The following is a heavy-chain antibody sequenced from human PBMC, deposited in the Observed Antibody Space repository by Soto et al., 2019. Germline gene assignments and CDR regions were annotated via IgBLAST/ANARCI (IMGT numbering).Heavy chain of an antibody. V-gene: IGHV3-30*18. CDR2: ISYDGSNK. D-gene: IGHD6-19*01. Sequence: QVQLVESGGGVVQPGRSLRLSCAASGFTFSSYGMHWVRQAPGKGLEWVAVISYDGSNKYYADSVKGRFTISRDNSKNTLYLQMNSLRAEDTAVYYCAKGPGYSSGWSPQQWGQGTLVTVSS. CDR3: AKGPGYSSGWSPQQ. CDR1: GFTFSSYG. J-gene: IGHJ1*01.